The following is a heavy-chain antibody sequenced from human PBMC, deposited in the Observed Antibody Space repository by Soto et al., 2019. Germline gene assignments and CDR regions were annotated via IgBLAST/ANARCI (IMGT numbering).Heavy chain of an antibody. CDR3: ARTTVTTVYYYYGMDV. J-gene: IGHJ6*02. V-gene: IGHV4-34*01. CDR2: INHSGST. Sequence: TLSLTCAVYGGSFSGYYWSWIRQPPGKGLEWIGEINHSGSTNYNPSLKSRVTISVDTSKNQFSLKLSSVTAADTAVYYCARTTVTTVYYYYGMDVWGQGTTVTVSS. D-gene: IGHD4-17*01. CDR1: GGSFSGYY.